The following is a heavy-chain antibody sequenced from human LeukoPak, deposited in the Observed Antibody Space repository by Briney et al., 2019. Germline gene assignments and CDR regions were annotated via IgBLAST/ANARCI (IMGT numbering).Heavy chain of an antibody. D-gene: IGHD3-16*01. CDR2: INAYNGNT. V-gene: IGHV1-18*01. CDR1: VYTFTYYV. CDR3: ARGEKPYDY. Sequence: GASVKVSCKTSVYTFTYYVISWVRQAPGQGIEWMGWINAYNGNTNDAQKFQGRVTMTTDTSTSTAYMELRSLRSDDTAVYYCARGEKPYDYWGQGTLVSVSS. J-gene: IGHJ4*02.